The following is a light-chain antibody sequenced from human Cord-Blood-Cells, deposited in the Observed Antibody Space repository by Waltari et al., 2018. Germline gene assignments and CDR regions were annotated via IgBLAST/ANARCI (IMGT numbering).Light chain of an antibody. CDR2: DAS. J-gene: IGKJ1*01. V-gene: IGKV3D-20*01. CDR3: QQYGSSPRT. CDR1: QGVSSSY. Sequence: EIGLKQSPAPLSLSPGERAPLSCGASQGVSSSYLAWYQQKPGLAPRLLIYDASSRATGIPDRFSGSGSGTDFTLTISRLEPEDFAVYYCQQYGSSPRTFGQGTKVEIK.